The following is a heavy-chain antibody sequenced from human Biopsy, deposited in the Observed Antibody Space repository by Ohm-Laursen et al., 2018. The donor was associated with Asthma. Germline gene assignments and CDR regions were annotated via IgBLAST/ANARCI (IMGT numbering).Heavy chain of an antibody. CDR1: GFTFSSYG. V-gene: IGHV3-33*01. CDR2: IWYDGSNK. D-gene: IGHD4-17*01. J-gene: IGHJ4*02. CDR3: ARKARHGDYDFDY. Sequence: SLRLSCTATGFTFSSYGMYWVRQAPGKGLEWVAVIWYDGSNKYYADSVKGRFTISRDNSKNTLYLQMNSLRAEDTAVYYCARKARHGDYDFDYWGQGTLVTVSS.